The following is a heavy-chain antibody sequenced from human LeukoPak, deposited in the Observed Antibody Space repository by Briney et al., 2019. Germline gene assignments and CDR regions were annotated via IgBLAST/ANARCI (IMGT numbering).Heavy chain of an antibody. D-gene: IGHD2-15*01. CDR3: ARHAVYCSGGSCYPDAFDI. CDR2: IYYSGST. CDR1: GGSISRGGYY. Sequence: PSQTLSLTCTVSGGSISRGGYYWSWIRQHPGKGLEWIGYIYYSGSTYYNPSLKSRVTISVDTSKNQFSLKLSSVTAADTAVYYCARHAVYCSGGSCYPDAFDIWGQGTMVTVSS. J-gene: IGHJ3*02. V-gene: IGHV4-31*03.